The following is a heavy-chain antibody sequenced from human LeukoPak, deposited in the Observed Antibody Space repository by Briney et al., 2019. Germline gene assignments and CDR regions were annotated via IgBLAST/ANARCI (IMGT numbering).Heavy chain of an antibody. D-gene: IGHD3-22*01. CDR1: GFTFSSYA. V-gene: IGHV3-23*01. J-gene: IGHJ4*02. CDR3: AKNPYYYDSSGYYFEYFDY. CDR2: ISGSGGST. Sequence: GGSLRLSCAASGFTFSSYAMSWVRQAPGKGLEWVSAISGSGGSTYYADSVKGRFTISRDNSKNTLYLQMNSLRAEDTAVYYCAKNPYYYDSSGYYFEYFDYWGQGTLVTVSS.